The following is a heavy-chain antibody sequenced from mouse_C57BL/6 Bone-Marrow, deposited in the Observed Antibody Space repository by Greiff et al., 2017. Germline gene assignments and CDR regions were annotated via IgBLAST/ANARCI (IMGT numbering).Heavy chain of an antibody. Sequence: QVQLQQSGAELARPGASVKLSCKASGYTFTSYGISWVKQRTGQGLEWIGEIYPRSGNTYYNEKLKGKATLTADKSSSTAYMELRSLTSADSSVYSCARRPWFAYWGQGTLVTVSA. CDR2: IYPRSGNT. V-gene: IGHV1-81*01. CDR1: GYTFTSYG. CDR3: ARRPWFAY. J-gene: IGHJ3*01.